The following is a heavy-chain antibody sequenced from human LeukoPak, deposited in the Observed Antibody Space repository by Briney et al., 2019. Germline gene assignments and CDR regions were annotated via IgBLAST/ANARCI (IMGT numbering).Heavy chain of an antibody. CDR2: INPNSGGT. V-gene: IGHV1-2*02. CDR1: GYTFTGYY. J-gene: IGHJ5*02. CDR3: ARDADCSSTSCYVWLHPFDP. Sequence: ASVKVSCKASGYTFTGYYMHWVRQAPGQGLEWMGWINPNSGGTNYAQKFQGRVTMTRDTSISTAYMELSRLRSDDTAVYYCARDADCSSTSCYVWLHPFDPWGQGSLVTVSS. D-gene: IGHD2-2*01.